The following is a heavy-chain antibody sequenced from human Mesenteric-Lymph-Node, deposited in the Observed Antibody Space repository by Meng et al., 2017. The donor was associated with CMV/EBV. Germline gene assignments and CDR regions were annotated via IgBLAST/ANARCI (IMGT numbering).Heavy chain of an antibody. J-gene: IGHJ4*02. D-gene: IGHD3-22*01. Sequence: GESLKISCAASGFTVSSNYMSWVRQAPGKGLEWVSVIYSGGSTYYADSVKGRFTISRDNSKNTLYLQMNSLRAEDTAVYYCARAVRWLSSWEYFDYWGQGALVTVSS. CDR1: GFTVSSNY. CDR3: ARAVRWLSSWEYFDY. V-gene: IGHV3-66*02. CDR2: IYSGGST.